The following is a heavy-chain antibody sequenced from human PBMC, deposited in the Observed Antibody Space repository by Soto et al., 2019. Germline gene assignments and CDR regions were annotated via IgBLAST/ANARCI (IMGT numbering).Heavy chain of an antibody. CDR2: IYDTWTT. V-gene: IGHV4-30-4*01. Sequence: QVQLQEAGPGLVRPSQTLSLTCTVAGGSMSENDYYWSWLRQSPGQGLQWIGYIYDTWTTSYSPSLKSRVTMSADTSRNQFSLKLTSVTAADTALYFCARGIVRGGFDIWGHGTLVTVSS. J-gene: IGHJ3*02. D-gene: IGHD3-10*02. CDR3: ARGIVRGGFDI. CDR1: GGSMSENDYY.